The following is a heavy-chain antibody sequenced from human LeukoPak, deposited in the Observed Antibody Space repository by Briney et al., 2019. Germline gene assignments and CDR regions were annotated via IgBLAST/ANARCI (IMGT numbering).Heavy chain of an antibody. CDR1: GFTFSSYS. V-gene: IGHV3-21*01. CDR3: ARGTTVTTLPFDY. D-gene: IGHD4-17*01. J-gene: IGHJ4*02. Sequence: GGSLRLSCAASGFTFSSYSMDWVRQAPGKGLEWVSSISSSSSYIYYADSVKGRFTISRDNAKNSLYLQMNSLRAEDTAVYCCARGTTVTTLPFDYWGQGTLVTVSS. CDR2: ISSSSSYI.